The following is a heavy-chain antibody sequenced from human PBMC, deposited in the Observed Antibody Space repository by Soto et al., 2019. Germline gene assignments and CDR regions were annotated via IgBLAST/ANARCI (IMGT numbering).Heavy chain of an antibody. Sequence: QVQLVQPGAEVKKPGSSVKVSCKASGGTFSSYSINWVRQAPGQGLEWMGEIIPIFGTANYAQKCQGRVTIAADESTSTAYMELSSLRSEDTAVYYCARDGGRHSGGIDYWGQGTLVTVSS. V-gene: IGHV1-69*01. CDR3: ARDGGRHSGGIDY. J-gene: IGHJ4*02. CDR1: GGTFSSYS. CDR2: IIPIFGTA. D-gene: IGHD1-26*01.